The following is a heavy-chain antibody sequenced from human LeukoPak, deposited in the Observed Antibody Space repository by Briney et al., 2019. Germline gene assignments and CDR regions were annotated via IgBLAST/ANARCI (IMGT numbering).Heavy chain of an antibody. J-gene: IGHJ6*03. Sequence: PSETLSLTCTVSGYFISSGYYWGWIRQPPGKGLQWIGSIHHSGSTYYNPSLKSRVTMSVDTSKNQFSLKLSSVTAADTAVYYCARSSIYYGSGSRAYYYYMDVWGKGTTVTISS. CDR2: IHHSGST. V-gene: IGHV4-38-2*02. CDR3: ARSSIYYGSGSRAYYYYMDV. CDR1: GYFISSGYY. D-gene: IGHD3-10*01.